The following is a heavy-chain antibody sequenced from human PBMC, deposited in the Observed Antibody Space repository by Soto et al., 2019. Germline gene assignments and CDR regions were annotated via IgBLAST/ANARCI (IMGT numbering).Heavy chain of an antibody. CDR1: SGSISSSNW. CDR3: ARDCYSGESLTGSKCRGAFDI. D-gene: IGHD3-9*01. J-gene: IGHJ3*02. V-gene: IGHV4-4*02. Sequence: SETLSLTCAVSSGSISSSNWWSWVRQPPGKGLEWIGEIYHSGSTNYNPSLKSRVTISVDKSKNKFSLKLSSVTAADTAVYYCARDCYSGESLTGSKCRGAFDIWGQGTMVTVSS. CDR2: IYHSGST.